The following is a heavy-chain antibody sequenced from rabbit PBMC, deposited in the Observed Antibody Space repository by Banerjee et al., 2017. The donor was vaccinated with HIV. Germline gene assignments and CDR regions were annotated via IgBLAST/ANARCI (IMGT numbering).Heavy chain of an antibody. Sequence: QQQLEESGGGLVKPGGTLTLTCKASGIDFSSYVYICWVRQAPGKGLEWIACINTISGDTVYATWAKGRFTISKASWTTVTLQMTSLTAADTASYFCARDLWYPLNLWGQGTLVTVS. D-gene: IGHD7-1*01. V-gene: IGHV1S45*01. CDR2: INTISGDT. J-gene: IGHJ4*01. CDR3: ARDLWYPLNL. CDR1: GIDFSSYVY.